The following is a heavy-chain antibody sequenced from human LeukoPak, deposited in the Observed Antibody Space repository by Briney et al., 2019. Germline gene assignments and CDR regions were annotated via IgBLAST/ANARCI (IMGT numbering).Heavy chain of an antibody. J-gene: IGHJ3*02. CDR2: INSDGSST. CDR3: AKDTLYDSSGYHDAFDI. CDR1: GFTFSSYW. Sequence: GGSLRLSCAASGFTFSSYWMHWVRQAPGKGLVWVSRINSDGSSTSYADSVKGRFTISRDNAKNTLYLQMNSLRAEDTAVYYCAKDTLYDSSGYHDAFDIWGQGTMVTVSS. V-gene: IGHV3-74*01. D-gene: IGHD3-22*01.